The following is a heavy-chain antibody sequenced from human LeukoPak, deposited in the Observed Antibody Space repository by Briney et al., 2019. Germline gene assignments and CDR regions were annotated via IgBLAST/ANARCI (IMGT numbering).Heavy chain of an antibody. V-gene: IGHV3-21*01. D-gene: IGHD5-18*01. CDR3: ARGGGYSYGYGVIDY. CDR2: ISSSSFI. Sequence: PGGSLRLSCAASGFTFSTYSMNWVRQAPGKGLEWVSSISSSSFIYYADSVKGRFTISRDNAKNSLYLQMNSLRAEDTAVYYCARGGGYSYGYGVIDYWGQGTLVTVSS. J-gene: IGHJ4*02. CDR1: GFTFSTYS.